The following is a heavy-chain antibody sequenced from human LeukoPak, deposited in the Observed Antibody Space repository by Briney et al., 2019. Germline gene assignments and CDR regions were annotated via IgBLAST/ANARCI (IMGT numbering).Heavy chain of an antibody. Sequence: SETLSLTCTVAGGSISSYYWGWIRQPPGGVLEWNGYIYYTGSTNYNPSLKSRVTISVDTSKNQFSLKLSSVTAADTAVYYCARVHRAGYSYGQYYFDYWGQGTLVTVSS. CDR3: ARVHRAGYSYGQYYFDY. V-gene: IGHV4-59*08. CDR1: GGSISSYY. J-gene: IGHJ4*02. CDR2: IYYTGST. D-gene: IGHD5-18*01.